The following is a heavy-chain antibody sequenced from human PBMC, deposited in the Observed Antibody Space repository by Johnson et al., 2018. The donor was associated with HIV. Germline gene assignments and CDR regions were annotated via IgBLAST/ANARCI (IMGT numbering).Heavy chain of an antibody. CDR2: ISYDGSNQ. J-gene: IGHJ3*02. CDR3: ARGIPRRNGDYDHVIDI. D-gene: IGHD4-17*01. V-gene: IGHV3-30*04. Sequence: QVQLVESGGGVVQPGRSLRLSCEASGFTLSSSAFHWVRQAPGKGLEWVAVISYDGSNQYYADSVKGRFTISRDISKNTLYLQMSSLRTEDTAVYFCARGIPRRNGDYDHVIDIWGQGTKVTVSS. CDR1: GFTLSSSA.